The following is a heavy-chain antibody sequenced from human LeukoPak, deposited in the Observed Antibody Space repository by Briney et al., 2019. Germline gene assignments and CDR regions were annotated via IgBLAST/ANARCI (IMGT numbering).Heavy chain of an antibody. CDR1: GGSISSGDYY. CDR3: ARGLTRPNY. CDR2: INHSGST. D-gene: IGHD4-11*01. Sequence: SETLSLTCTVSGGSISSGDYYWSWIRQPPGKGLEWIGEINHSGSTNYNPSLKSRVTISVDTSKNQFSLKLSSVTAADTAVYYCARGLTRPNYWGQGTLVTVSS. J-gene: IGHJ4*02. V-gene: IGHV4-39*07.